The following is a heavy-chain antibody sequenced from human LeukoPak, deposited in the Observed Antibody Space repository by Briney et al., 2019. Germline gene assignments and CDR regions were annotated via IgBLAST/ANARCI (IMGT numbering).Heavy chain of an antibody. D-gene: IGHD3-22*01. CDR3: ARNRGYDSSGYYYDYYYGMDV. Sequence: ASVKVSCKASGYTFTSYGISWVRQAPGQGLEWMGRISAYNANTNYAQELQGRVTMTTDTSTSTAYLELRSLRSDDTAVYYCARNRGYDSSGYYYDYYYGMDVWGQGTTVTVSS. J-gene: IGHJ6*02. CDR1: GYTFTSYG. V-gene: IGHV1-18*01. CDR2: ISAYNANT.